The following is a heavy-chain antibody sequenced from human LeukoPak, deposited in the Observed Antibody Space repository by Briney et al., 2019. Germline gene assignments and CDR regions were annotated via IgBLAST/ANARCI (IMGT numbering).Heavy chain of an antibody. CDR1: GFTFDDYG. CDR2: INWNCGST. Sequence: GGSLRLSCAASGFTFDDYGMSWVRQAPAKGLEWVSGINWNCGSTGYADSVKGRFTISRDNAKHYLYLQMNSRRAEDTALYYCARRISVAGGGTAFDMWGQGTMVTVSS. CDR3: ARRISVAGGGTAFDM. D-gene: IGHD6-19*01. V-gene: IGHV3-20*04. J-gene: IGHJ3*02.